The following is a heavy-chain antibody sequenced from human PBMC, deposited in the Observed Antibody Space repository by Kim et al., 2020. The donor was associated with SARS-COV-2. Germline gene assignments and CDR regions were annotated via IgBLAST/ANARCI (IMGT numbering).Heavy chain of an antibody. V-gene: IGHV3-7*01. CDR3: ARADDYGGSSYYFDY. CDR2: IKQDGSEK. Sequence: GGSLRLSCAASGFTFSSYWMSWVRQAPGKGLEWVANIKQDGSEKYYVDSVKGRFTISRDNAKNSLYLQMNSLRAEDTAVYYCARADDYGGSSYYFDYWGQGTLVTVSS. J-gene: IGHJ4*02. D-gene: IGHD4-17*01. CDR1: GFTFSSYW.